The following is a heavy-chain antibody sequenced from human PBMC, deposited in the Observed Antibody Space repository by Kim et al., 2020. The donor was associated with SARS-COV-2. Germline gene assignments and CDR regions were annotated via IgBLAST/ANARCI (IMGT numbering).Heavy chain of an antibody. V-gene: IGHV4-31*03. J-gene: IGHJ3*02. CDR3: AGVAGRDGVDIVVVPAARRPTANPGAFDI. CDR1: GGSISSGGYY. Sequence: SETLSLTCTVSGGSISSGGYYWSWIRQHPGKGLEWIGYIYYNGSTYYNPSLKSRVTISVDTSKNQFSLKLSSVTAADTAVYYCAGVAGRDGVDIVVVPAARRPTANPGAFDIWGQGTRVTVSS. CDR2: IYYNGST. D-gene: IGHD2-2*03.